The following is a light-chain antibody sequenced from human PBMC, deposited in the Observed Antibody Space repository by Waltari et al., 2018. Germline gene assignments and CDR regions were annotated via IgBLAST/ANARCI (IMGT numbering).Light chain of an antibody. J-gene: IGLJ2*01. CDR1: SRDVGGYNY. CDR2: EVS. V-gene: IGLV2-8*01. CDR3: SSYAGSTVV. Sequence: QSALTQPPSASGSPGQSVTISSTGTSRDVGGYNYVSWYQQHPGNAPTLMMYEVSQRPSGVPDRFSGSKSGNTASLTVSGLQAEDEADYYCSSYAGSTVVFGGGTKLTVL.